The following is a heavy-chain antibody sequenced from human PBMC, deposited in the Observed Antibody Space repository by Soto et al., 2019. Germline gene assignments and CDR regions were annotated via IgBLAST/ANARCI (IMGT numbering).Heavy chain of an antibody. D-gene: IGHD6-13*01. Sequence: ASVKVSCKASGYTFTSYGISWVRQAPGQGLEWMGWISAYNGNTNYAQKLQGRVTMTTDTSTSTAYMELRSLRSDDTAVYYCAREGPYSSSWYDYYYYGMDVSGQGTTVTVSS. CDR1: GYTFTSYG. J-gene: IGHJ6*02. CDR2: ISAYNGNT. V-gene: IGHV1-18*01. CDR3: AREGPYSSSWYDYYYYGMDV.